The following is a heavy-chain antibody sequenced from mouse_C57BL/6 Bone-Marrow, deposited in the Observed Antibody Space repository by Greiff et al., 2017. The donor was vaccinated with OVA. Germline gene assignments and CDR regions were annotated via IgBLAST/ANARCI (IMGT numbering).Heavy chain of an antibody. CDR1: GFNIKNTY. D-gene: IGHD2-14*01. CDR2: IDPANGNP. Sequence: VQLQQSVAELVRPGASVKLSCTASGFNIKNTYMHWVKQRPEQGLEWIGRIDPANGNPKYAPKFQGKATITADPSSNTAYLQLSSLTSEDTAIYYCARRRGVRRGGFDYWGQGTTLTVSS. V-gene: IGHV14-3*01. CDR3: ARRRGVRRGGFDY. J-gene: IGHJ2*01.